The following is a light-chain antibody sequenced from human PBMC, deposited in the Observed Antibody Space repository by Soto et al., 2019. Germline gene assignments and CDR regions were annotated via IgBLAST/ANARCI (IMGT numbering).Light chain of an antibody. Sequence: QSALTQPASVSGSPGQSITISCAGTSSDVGGYNYVSWYQQHPDKAPKLMIYEVINRPSGVSNRFSGSKSVNTASLTISGLQAEDEADYYCTSYTNSGTWVFGGGTQLTVL. CDR1: SSDVGGYNY. V-gene: IGLV2-14*01. CDR3: TSYTNSGTWV. CDR2: EVI. J-gene: IGLJ3*02.